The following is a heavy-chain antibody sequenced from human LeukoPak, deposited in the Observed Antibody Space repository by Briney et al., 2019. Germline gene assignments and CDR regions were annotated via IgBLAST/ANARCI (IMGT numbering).Heavy chain of an antibody. CDR2: IYYSGST. CDR1: GGSISSYY. J-gene: IGHJ4*02. D-gene: IGHD3-10*01. Sequence: KPSETLSLTCTVPGGSISSYYWSWIRQPPGKGLEWIGYIYYSGSTNYNPSLKSRVTISVDTSKNQFSLKLSSVTAADTAVYYCARGGVAHFKTPFDYWGQGTLVTVSS. CDR3: ARGGVAHFKTPFDY. V-gene: IGHV4-59*01.